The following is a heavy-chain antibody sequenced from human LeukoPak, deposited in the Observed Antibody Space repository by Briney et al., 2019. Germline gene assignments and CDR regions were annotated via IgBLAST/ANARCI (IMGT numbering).Heavy chain of an antibody. CDR2: IYYSGST. CDR3: ARARDTAMEPALFDY. Sequence: SETLSLTCTVSGGSISSGGYYWSRIRQHPGKGLEWIGYIYYSGSTYYNPSLKSRVTISVDTSKNQFSLKLSSVTAADTAVYYCARARDTAMEPALFDYWGQGTLVTVSS. CDR1: GGSISSGGYY. J-gene: IGHJ4*02. V-gene: IGHV4-31*03. D-gene: IGHD5-18*01.